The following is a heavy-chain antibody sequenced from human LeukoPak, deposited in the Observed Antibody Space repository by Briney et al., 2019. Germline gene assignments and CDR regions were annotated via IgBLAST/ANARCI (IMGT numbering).Heavy chain of an antibody. V-gene: IGHV3-21*01. J-gene: IGHJ6*02. D-gene: IGHD3-10*01. CDR1: GFTFSSYS. CDR3: GRDGSGSYCWGICPSGRSAQYYGMDV. CDR2: ISSSSSYI. Sequence: GGSLRLSCAASGFTFSSYSMNWVRQAPGKGLEWVSSISSSSSYIYYADSVKGRFTISRYNAKKSLYLQMNSRRAEDTAVYYCGRDGSGSYCWGICPSGRSAQYYGMDVWGQGTTVTVSS.